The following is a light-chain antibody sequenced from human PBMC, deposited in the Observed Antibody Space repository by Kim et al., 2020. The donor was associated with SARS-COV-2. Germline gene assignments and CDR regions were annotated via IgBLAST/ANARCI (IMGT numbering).Light chain of an antibody. J-gene: IGLJ1*01. CDR1: SSDVGGYNY. Sequence: SVLTQPASVSGSPGQWITISCTGTSSDVGGYNYVSWYQQHPGKAPKLMIYEVSNRPSGVSNRFSGFKSGNTASLTISGLQAEDEADYYCSSYTSTSTLVFGTGTKVTVL. V-gene: IGLV2-14*01. CDR2: EVS. CDR3: SSYTSTSTLV.